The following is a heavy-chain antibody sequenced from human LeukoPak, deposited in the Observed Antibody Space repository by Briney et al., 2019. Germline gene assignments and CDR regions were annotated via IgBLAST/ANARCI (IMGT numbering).Heavy chain of an antibody. Sequence: GGSLRLSCAASGFTFSSYAMSWVRQAPGKGLEWVSAISGSGVSTYYADSVKGRFTISRDNSKNTLYLQMNSLRAEDTAVYYCAKDLKVTSRPYYFDYRGQGTLVTVSS. CDR3: AKDLKVTSRPYYFDY. CDR2: ISGSGVST. CDR1: GFTFSSYA. D-gene: IGHD3-16*01. V-gene: IGHV3-23*01. J-gene: IGHJ4*02.